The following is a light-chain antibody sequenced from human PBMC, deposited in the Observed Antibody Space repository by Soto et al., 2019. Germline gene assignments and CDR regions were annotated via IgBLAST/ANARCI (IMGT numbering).Light chain of an antibody. V-gene: IGKV3-11*01. CDR3: QQRSNWPLT. J-gene: IGKJ5*01. CDR1: QSLSSN. CDR2: GAS. Sequence: IVMTQSPATLSVSPGERATLCCRASQSLSSNLAWYQQKPGQAPRLLIYGASTRATGIPARFSGSGSGTDFTLTISSLEPEDFAVYYCQQRSNWPLTFGQGTRLEIK.